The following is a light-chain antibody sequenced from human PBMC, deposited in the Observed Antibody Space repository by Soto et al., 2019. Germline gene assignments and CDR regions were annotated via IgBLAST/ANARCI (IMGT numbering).Light chain of an antibody. V-gene: IGKV1-5*01. CDR2: DAS. CDR1: GTISGW. CDR3: QQYNSYSIP. Sequence: DIKMAQSPSTLAASIGDTVTITCRASGTISGWLAWYQQRPGKAPNLLIFDASTLESGVPSRFSGRGSGTEFTLTISSLQPDDFATYYCQQYNSYSIPFGQGTLLENK. J-gene: IGKJ5*01.